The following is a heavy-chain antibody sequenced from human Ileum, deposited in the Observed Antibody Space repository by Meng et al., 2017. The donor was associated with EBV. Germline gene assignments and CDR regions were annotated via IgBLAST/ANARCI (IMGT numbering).Heavy chain of an antibody. D-gene: IGHD6-13*01. CDR1: GDSVSSNSAA. V-gene: IGHV6-1*01. CDR2: TYYRSKWYY. CDR3: ARGAYTSTWF. Sequence: QVQLQQAGPGLVPPSHTLSPPCAISGDSVSSNSAAWHWIRQSPSRGLEWLGRTYYRSKWYYDYAVSVKSRMTINPDTSKNQFSLQLNSVTPEDTAVYYCARGAYTSTWFWGQGTLVTVSS. J-gene: IGHJ1*01.